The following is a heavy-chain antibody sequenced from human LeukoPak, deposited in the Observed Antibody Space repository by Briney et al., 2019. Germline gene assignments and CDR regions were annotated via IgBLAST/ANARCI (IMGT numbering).Heavy chain of an antibody. CDR2: IIPIFGTA. V-gene: IGHV1-69*13. D-gene: IGHD3-3*01. Sequence: GASVKVSCKASGGTFSSSSISWVRQAPGQGLEWMGGIIPIFGTANYAQKFQGRVTITADESTSTAYMELSSLRSEDTAVYYCARSPQSGYWKDNWFDPWGQGTLVTVSS. CDR1: GGTFSSSS. CDR3: ARSPQSGYWKDNWFDP. J-gene: IGHJ5*02.